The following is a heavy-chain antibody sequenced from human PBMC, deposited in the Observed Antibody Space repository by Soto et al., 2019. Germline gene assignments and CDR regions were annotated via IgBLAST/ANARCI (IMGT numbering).Heavy chain of an antibody. V-gene: IGHV3-23*01. J-gene: IGHJ4*02. CDR3: AKDLTTYYYDSSSPIEGY. Sequence: GGSVRLSCAASGFTFSSYAMSWVRQAPGKGLEWVSAISGSGGSTYYADSVKGRFTISRDNSKNTLYLQMNSLRAEDTAVYYCAKDLTTYYYDSSSPIEGYWGQGTLVTVSS. D-gene: IGHD3-22*01. CDR1: GFTFSSYA. CDR2: ISGSGGST.